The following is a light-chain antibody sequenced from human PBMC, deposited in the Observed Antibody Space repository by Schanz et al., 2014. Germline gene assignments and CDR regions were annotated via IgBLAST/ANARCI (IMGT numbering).Light chain of an antibody. CDR1: QSVASN. CDR2: DAS. CDR3: QQYGSSSLT. Sequence: EVVLTQSPATLSVSSGERVSLSCRASQSVASNLAWLQQKPGQAPRLLIYDASTRATGIPLRFSGSGSVTDFTLTISRLEPEDFAVYYCQQYGSSSLTFGGGTKVEIK. V-gene: IGKV3-20*01. J-gene: IGKJ4*01.